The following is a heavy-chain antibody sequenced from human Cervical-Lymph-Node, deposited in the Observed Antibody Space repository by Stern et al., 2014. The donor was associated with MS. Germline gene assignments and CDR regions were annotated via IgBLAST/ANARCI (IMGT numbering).Heavy chain of an antibody. V-gene: IGHV3-30-3*01. CDR1: GFSFTGHT. D-gene: IGHD4-11*01. CDR3: AREDYRNYSPHIDY. J-gene: IGHJ4*02. CDR2: ISYDGSKK. Sequence: QVQLGQSGGGVVQPGRSLRLSCAASGFSFTGHTMHWVRQAPGKGLGWVTSISYDGSKKQYAGSVKGRFTISRDTSKNTLYLQMNSLRVEDTALYYCAREDYRNYSPHIDYWGQGTLVTVSS.